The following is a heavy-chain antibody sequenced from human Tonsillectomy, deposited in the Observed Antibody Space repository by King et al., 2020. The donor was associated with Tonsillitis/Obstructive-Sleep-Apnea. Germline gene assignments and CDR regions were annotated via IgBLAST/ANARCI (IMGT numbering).Heavy chain of an antibody. D-gene: IGHD3-22*01. V-gene: IGHV5-51*03. CDR3: AKMGVHLYDSTPGAFDI. J-gene: IGHJ3*02. Sequence: QLVQSGTEVKKPGESLKISCKGSGYSFTTYWIGWVRQMPGKGLEWMGVIYPGDSDTTYSPSFQGQVTVSADESISTAYLQWSRLKASDTAMYYCAKMGVHLYDSTPGAFDICGQGTMVTVSS. CDR1: GYSFTTYW. CDR2: IYPGDSDT.